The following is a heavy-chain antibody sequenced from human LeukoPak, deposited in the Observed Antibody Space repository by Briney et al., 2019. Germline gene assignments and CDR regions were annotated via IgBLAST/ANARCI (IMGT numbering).Heavy chain of an antibody. Sequence: GGPLRLSCAASGFTFSSYAMSWVRQAPGKGLEWVSAISGSGGSTYYADSVKGRFTISRDNSKNTLYLQMNSLRAEDTAVYYCAKVDDYGDYFDYWGQGTLVTVSS. CDR3: AKVDDYGDYFDY. CDR2: ISGSGGST. CDR1: GFTFSSYA. J-gene: IGHJ4*02. V-gene: IGHV3-23*01. D-gene: IGHD4-17*01.